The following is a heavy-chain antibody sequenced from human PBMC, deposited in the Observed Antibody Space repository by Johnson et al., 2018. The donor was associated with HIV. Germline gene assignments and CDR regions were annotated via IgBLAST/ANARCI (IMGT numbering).Heavy chain of an antibody. J-gene: IGHJ3*02. D-gene: IGHD6-13*01. CDR3: ARDGGVAAAVGVVAFDI. V-gene: IGHV3-30*03. CDR2: ISYDGSNT. CDR1: GFTLSNYG. Sequence: QVQLVESGGGVVQPGRSLRLSCAASGFTLSNYGIHWVRQAPGQGLEWVALISYDGSNTYYADSVRGRFTLSRDNSKNTVYLQMNSLRAEDTAVYYCARDGGVAAAVGVVAFDIWGQGTLVTVSS.